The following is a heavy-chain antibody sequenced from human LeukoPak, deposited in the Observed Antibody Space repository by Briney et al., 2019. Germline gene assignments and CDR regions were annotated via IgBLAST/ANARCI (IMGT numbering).Heavy chain of an antibody. CDR2: ISNSGSTI. CDR3: ARTGGGRVHYYFDY. D-gene: IGHD4-23*01. J-gene: IGHJ4*02. V-gene: IGHV3-48*03. CDR1: VFTFSDDE. Sequence: GGALRLSCAAPVFTFSDDEVNWVRQAPGKGLERVSYISNSGSTIYYADSVKGRFTISIDNAKNSLYLQINNRRAEDTAVYYCARTGGGRVHYYFDYWGQRTLVTVSS.